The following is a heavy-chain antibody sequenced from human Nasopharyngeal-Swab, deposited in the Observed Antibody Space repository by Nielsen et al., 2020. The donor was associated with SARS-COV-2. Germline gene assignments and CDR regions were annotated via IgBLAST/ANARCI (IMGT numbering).Heavy chain of an antibody. D-gene: IGHD4-17*01. CDR1: GFSLSNAW. CDR3: TTDPMTTVTY. V-gene: IGHV3-15*01. J-gene: IGHJ4*02. Sequence: AASLCVSCAAFGFSLSNAWMSWVRQAPGKGLEWVGRIKSKTDGGTTDYAAPVKGRFTISRDDSKNTLYLQMNSLKTEDTAVYYCTTDPMTTVTYWGQGTLVTVSS. CDR2: IKSKTDGGTT.